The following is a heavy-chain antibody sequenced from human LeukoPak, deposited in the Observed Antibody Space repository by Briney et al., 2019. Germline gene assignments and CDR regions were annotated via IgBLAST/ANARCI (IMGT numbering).Heavy chain of an antibody. CDR1: GVSISNYY. CDR3: AREDWVATMDV. D-gene: IGHD5-12*01. CDR2: YYYSGNT. V-gene: IGHV4-59*12. Sequence: SETLSLTCTVSGVSISNYYWSWIRQPPGKGLEWIGYYYYSGNTNYNPSLKSRVTISVDTSKNQFSLKLSSVTAADTAVYYCAREDWVATMDVWGKGTTVTVSS. J-gene: IGHJ6*04.